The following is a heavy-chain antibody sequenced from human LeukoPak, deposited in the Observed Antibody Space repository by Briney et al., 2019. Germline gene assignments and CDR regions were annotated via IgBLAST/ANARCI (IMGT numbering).Heavy chain of an antibody. CDR1: GFTVSSNY. J-gene: IGHJ4*02. D-gene: IGHD5-18*01. V-gene: IGHV3-21*01. Sequence: GGSLRLSCAASGFTVSSNYMSWVRQAPGKGLEWVSSISSSSSYIYYGDSVKGRFTISRDNARNSLYLQMNSLRAEDTAVYYCARAGYNYGYDFSYWGQGTLVTVSS. CDR2: ISSSSSYI. CDR3: ARAGYNYGYDFSY.